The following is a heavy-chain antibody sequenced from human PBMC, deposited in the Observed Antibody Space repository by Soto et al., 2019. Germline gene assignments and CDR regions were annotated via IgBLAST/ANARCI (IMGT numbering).Heavy chain of an antibody. J-gene: IGHJ4*02. V-gene: IGHV3-7*01. D-gene: IGHD2-2*01. CDR1: GFTFSGYW. Sequence: PGGSLRLSCAASGFTFSGYWMSWVRQAPGKGLGGGANIKQDGREKYYVDSVKGRFTISRDNAKNSLYLLMNSLRAEDTAVYYCAKNNRYCSSTNCFVFDYWGQGTLVTVSS. CDR3: AKNNRYCSSTNCFVFDY. CDR2: IKQDGREK.